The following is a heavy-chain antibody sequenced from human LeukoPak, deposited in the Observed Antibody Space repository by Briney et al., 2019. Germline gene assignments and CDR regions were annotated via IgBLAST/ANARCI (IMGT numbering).Heavy chain of an antibody. J-gene: IGHJ4*01. CDR3: AREGIGSRAGGYYYGLVY. V-gene: IGHV3-30*03. D-gene: IGHD5-18*01. CDR1: GLTFSSYS. Sequence: GSLRLSCAASGLTFSSYSMNWVRQAPGKGLEWVAVISYDGSNRYYADSVKGRFTISRDNSKNTLYLQMNSLRAEDTAVYSCAREGIGSRAGGYYYGLVYWGHGTLVTVSS. CDR2: ISYDGSNR.